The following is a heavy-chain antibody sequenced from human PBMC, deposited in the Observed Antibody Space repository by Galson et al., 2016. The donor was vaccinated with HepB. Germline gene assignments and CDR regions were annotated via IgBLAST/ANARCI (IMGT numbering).Heavy chain of an antibody. Sequence: CAISGDSVSNINSAWAWVRQSPSRGLEWLGRTYYRSKWFNHYAVSVKSRMTINADTSNNQFSLQLESVTLEDTAVYYCTRAAENWDGMWRNGFAVWGQETVVTVS. V-gene: IGHV6-1*01. J-gene: IGHJ3*01. D-gene: IGHD1-1*01. CDR2: TYYRSKWFN. CDR1: GDSVSNINSA. CDR3: TRAAENWDGMWRNGFAV.